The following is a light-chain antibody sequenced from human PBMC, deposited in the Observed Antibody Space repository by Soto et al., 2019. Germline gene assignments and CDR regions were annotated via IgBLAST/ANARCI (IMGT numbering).Light chain of an antibody. CDR3: QQASSSPFT. V-gene: IGKV1D-12*01. CDR1: QGISSW. Sequence: DMEMTQSPSSVSASGGDRVTITCRASQGISSWLAWYQQKPGQAPMLLIYAASSLNDGIASRFSGSGSGTDFTRTISWLQSEDFATYLWQQASSSPFTFGGGTKVE. CDR2: AAS. J-gene: IGKJ4*01.